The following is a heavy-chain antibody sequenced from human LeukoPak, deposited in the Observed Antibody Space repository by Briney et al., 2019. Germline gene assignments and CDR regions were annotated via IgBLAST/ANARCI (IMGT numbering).Heavy chain of an antibody. D-gene: IGHD3-3*01. Sequence: GASVKVSCKASGYTFTSYGISWVRQAPGQGLEWMGWISAYNGNTNYAQKLQGRVTMTTVTSTSTAYMELRSLRSDDTAVYYCARALTIFGVVIMGYWGQGTLVTVSS. CDR3: ARALTIFGVVIMGY. V-gene: IGHV1-18*01. J-gene: IGHJ4*02. CDR2: ISAYNGNT. CDR1: GYTFTSYG.